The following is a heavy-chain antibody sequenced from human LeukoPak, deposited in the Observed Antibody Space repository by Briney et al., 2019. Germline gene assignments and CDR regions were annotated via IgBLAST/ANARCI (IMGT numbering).Heavy chain of an antibody. Sequence: ASVKVSCKASGYTFTSYDINWVRQATGQGLEWMGWMNPNSGNTGYAQKFQGRVTMTRNTSISTAYMELSSLRSEDTAVYYCARELVPAAIHWDNWFDPWGQGTLVTVSS. CDR3: ARELVPAAIHWDNWFDP. V-gene: IGHV1-8*01. D-gene: IGHD2-2*01. J-gene: IGHJ5*02. CDR1: GYTFTSYD. CDR2: MNPNSGNT.